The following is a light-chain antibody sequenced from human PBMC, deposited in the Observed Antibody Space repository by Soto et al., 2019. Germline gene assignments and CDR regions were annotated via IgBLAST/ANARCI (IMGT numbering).Light chain of an antibody. Sequence: DIQLTQSPSFLSASVGDRVTITCRASQGISSYLAWYQQKPGKAPKLLTYAASTLQSGVPSRFSGSGSGTEFTLTISSLQPADFATYYCQQLNSYPLITFGQGTRLEIK. V-gene: IGKV1-9*01. CDR1: QGISSY. CDR2: AAS. J-gene: IGKJ5*01. CDR3: QQLNSYPLIT.